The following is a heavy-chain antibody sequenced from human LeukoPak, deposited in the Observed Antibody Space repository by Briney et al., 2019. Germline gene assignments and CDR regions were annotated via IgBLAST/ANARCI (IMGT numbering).Heavy chain of an antibody. Sequence: ASVKVSCKASGYTFTGYYLHWVRQAPGQGLEWIGWINPNSGGTNYAQKLQGRVTMTTDTSTSTAYMELRSLRSDDTAVYYCARDLAGLTIFGVVKWFDPWGQGTLVTVSS. CDR2: INPNSGGT. CDR1: GYTFTGYY. V-gene: IGHV1-2*02. D-gene: IGHD3-3*01. CDR3: ARDLAGLTIFGVVKWFDP. J-gene: IGHJ5*02.